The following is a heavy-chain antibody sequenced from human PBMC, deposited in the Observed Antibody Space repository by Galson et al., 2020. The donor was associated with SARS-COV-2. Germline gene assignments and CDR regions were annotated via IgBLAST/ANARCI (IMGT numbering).Heavy chain of an antibody. CDR3: AKRGGSWYYFDS. V-gene: IGHV3-23*01. CDR2: ISDSGGST. D-gene: IGHD3-16*01. Sequence: GGSLRLSCAASGFTFSAYAMSWVRQAPGKGLEWVSGISDSGGSTYFAESVKGRVTISRDNSKSTLYLQMNYLRADDTAVYYCAKRGGSWYYFDSWRQGTLVTVSS. J-gene: IGHJ4*02. CDR1: GFTFSAYA.